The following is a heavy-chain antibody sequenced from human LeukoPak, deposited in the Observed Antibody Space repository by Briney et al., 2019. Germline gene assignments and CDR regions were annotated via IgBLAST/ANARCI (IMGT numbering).Heavy chain of an antibody. V-gene: IGHV3-7*01. CDR2: INQDGSEK. D-gene: IGHD2/OR15-2a*01. CDR1: GFTFSSHW. J-gene: IGHJ4*02. CDR3: ASAWFSIRYVAY. Sequence: GGSLRLSCAASGFTFSSHWMSWVRQAPGKGLEWVANINQDGSEKYYVDSVKSQYTISRDHAENSLYLQMSSLRAEDTAVYYCASAWFSIRYVAYWGQRGLVTVSS.